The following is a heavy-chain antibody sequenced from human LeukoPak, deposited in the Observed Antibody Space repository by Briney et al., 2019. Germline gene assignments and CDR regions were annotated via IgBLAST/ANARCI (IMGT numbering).Heavy chain of an antibody. D-gene: IGHD6-19*01. J-gene: IGHJ5*02. Sequence: GASVKVSCKASGFTFTSSAMQWVRQARGQRLEWIGWIVVGSGNTNYAQKFQERVTITWDMSTSTAYMELSSLRSEDTAVYYCAARRGIAVNWFDPWGQGTLVTVSS. V-gene: IGHV1-58*02. CDR3: AARRGIAVNWFDP. CDR1: GFTFTSSA. CDR2: IVVGSGNT.